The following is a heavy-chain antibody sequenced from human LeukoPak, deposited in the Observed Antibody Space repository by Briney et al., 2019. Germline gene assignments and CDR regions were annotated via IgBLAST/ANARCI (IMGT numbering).Heavy chain of an antibody. CDR3: ASDTIFGVNNWFEP. CDR1: GGSISSYY. D-gene: IGHD3-3*01. J-gene: IGHJ5*02. V-gene: IGHV4-59*01. CDR2: IYYSGST. Sequence: SETLSLTCTVSGGSISSYYWSWIRQPPGKGLEWIGYIYYSGSTNYNPSLKSRVTISVDTSKNQFSLKLSSVTAADTAVYDCASDTIFGVNNWFEPWGQGTLVTVSS.